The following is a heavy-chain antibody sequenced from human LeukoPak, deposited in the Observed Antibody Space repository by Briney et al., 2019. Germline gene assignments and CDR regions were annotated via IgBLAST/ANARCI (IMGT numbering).Heavy chain of an antibody. V-gene: IGHV4-39*07. CDR1: GASISVDNSDYS. Sequence: PSETLSLTCTVSGASISVDNSDYSWGWIRQPPGQGLEWIGSMFYSGSTYYSLSLKSRVTMSVDTSKNQFSLKLISVTAADTALYYCARATGFPWYFDSWGQGTLVTVSS. J-gene: IGHJ4*02. CDR2: MFYSGST. CDR3: ARATGFPWYFDS.